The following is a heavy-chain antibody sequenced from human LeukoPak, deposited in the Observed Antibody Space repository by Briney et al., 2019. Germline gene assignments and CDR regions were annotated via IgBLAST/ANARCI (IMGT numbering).Heavy chain of an antibody. D-gene: IGHD6-13*01. J-gene: IGHJ4*02. V-gene: IGHV3-9*01. CDR3: ARIAAAGKTSFDY. CDR1: GFTFDDYA. CDR2: ISWNSGSI. Sequence: GGSLRLSCAASGFTFDDYAMHWVRQAPGKGLEWVSGISWNSGSIGYADSVKGRFTISRDNAKNSLYLQMNSLRAEDTALYYCARIAAAGKTSFDYWGQGTLVTVSS.